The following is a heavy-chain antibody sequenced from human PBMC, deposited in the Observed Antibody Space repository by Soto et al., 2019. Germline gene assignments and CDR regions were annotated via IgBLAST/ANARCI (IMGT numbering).Heavy chain of an antibody. Sequence: QVQLQQWGAGLLKPSETLSLTCAVYGGSFSGYYWSWIRQPPGKGLEWIGEINHSGSTNYNPSLKSRVTISVATSKNPFSLKLSSVTAADTAVYYCARGRLLRYFDWLSVPAATVFSSDAFDIWGQGTMVTVSS. CDR3: ARGRLLRYFDWLSVPAATVFSSDAFDI. J-gene: IGHJ3*02. CDR1: GGSFSGYY. V-gene: IGHV4-34*01. CDR2: INHSGST. D-gene: IGHD3-9*01.